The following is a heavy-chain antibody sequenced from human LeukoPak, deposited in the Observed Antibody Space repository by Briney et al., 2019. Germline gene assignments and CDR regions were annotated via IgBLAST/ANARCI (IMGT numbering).Heavy chain of an antibody. CDR1: GGSLSGYY. V-gene: IGHV4-34*01. D-gene: IGHD6-13*01. Sequence: KASETLSLTCAVYGGSLSGYYWSWIRQPPGKGLEWIGEINHSGSTNYNPSLKSRVTISVDTSKNQFSLKLSSVTAADTAVYYCARGLTGYSSSWWDYWGQGTLVTVSS. J-gene: IGHJ4*02. CDR2: INHSGST. CDR3: ARGLTGYSSSWWDY.